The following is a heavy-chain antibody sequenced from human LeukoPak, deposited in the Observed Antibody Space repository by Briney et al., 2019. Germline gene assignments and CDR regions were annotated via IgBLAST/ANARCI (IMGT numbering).Heavy chain of an antibody. CDR1: GYSFSSHF. Sequence: ASVKVSCKASGYSFSSHFINWVRQAPGQGLEWMGRINPSGDSASYAQKFQDRVTMTRDTSTSTAYMELSTLTFDDTAAYYCARRGIAVAGLDQWGQGTLVTVSS. V-gene: IGHV1-46*01. D-gene: IGHD6-19*01. J-gene: IGHJ4*02. CDR3: ARRGIAVAGLDQ. CDR2: INPSGDSA.